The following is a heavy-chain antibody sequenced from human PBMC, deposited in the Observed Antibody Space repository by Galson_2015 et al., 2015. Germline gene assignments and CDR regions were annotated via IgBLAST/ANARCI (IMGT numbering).Heavy chain of an antibody. CDR3: AASSSGDYCYYGMDF. CDR2: IVVGSGNT. D-gene: IGHD3-22*01. J-gene: IGHJ6*02. Sequence: SVKVSCKASGFTFTSSAVQWVRQARGQRLEWVGWIVVGSGNTNYAQKFQERVTITRDMSTSTAYMELSSLRAEDTAVYYCAASSSGDYCYYGMDFWGQGTTVTVSS. CDR1: GFTFTSSA. V-gene: IGHV1-58*01.